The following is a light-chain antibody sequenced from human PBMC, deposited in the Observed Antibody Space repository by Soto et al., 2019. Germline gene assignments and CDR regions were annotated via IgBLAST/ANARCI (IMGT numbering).Light chain of an antibody. CDR3: QQRSNWPST. Sequence: EIVLTQSPATLSLSPGERATLSCRASQSVSSYLAWYQQKPGQAPRLLIYDASNRATGIPARFSVSGSGTDFNLTISSLEPEDFAVYYCQQRSNWPSTFGPGTKVDIK. CDR1: QSVSSY. V-gene: IGKV3-11*01. CDR2: DAS. J-gene: IGKJ3*01.